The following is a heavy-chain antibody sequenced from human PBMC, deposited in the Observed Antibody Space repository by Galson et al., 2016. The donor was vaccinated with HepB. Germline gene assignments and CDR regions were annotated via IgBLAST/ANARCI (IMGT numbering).Heavy chain of an antibody. CDR3: ARADDYGDYYFDY. J-gene: IGHJ4*02. V-gene: IGHV3-21*01. D-gene: IGHD4-17*01. Sequence: SLRLSCAASGFTFSSYSMSWVRQAPGKGLDWVSSISSSSSYIYYADSVKGRLTISRDNAKNSLYLQMNNLRAEDTAVYYCARADDYGDYYFDYWGQGTLVTVSS. CDR1: GFTFSSYS. CDR2: ISSSSSYI.